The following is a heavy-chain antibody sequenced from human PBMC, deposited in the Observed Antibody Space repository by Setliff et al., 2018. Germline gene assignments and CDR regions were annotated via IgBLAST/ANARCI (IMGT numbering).Heavy chain of an antibody. V-gene: IGHV4-38-2*02. CDR1: GYSISSGNY. Sequence: SETLSLTCAVSGYSISSGNYWGWIRQPPGKGLEWIGSISHSGSTYYNPSLKSRVTISVDTSKNQFSLKLSSVTAADTAVYYCARETTYSSSWYGWFDPWGQGTLVTSPQ. D-gene: IGHD6-13*01. CDR2: ISHSGST. J-gene: IGHJ5*02. CDR3: ARETTYSSSWYGWFDP.